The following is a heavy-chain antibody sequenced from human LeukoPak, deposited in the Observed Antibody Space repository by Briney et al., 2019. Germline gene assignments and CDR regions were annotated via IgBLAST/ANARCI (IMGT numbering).Heavy chain of an antibody. D-gene: IGHD6-13*01. CDR3: TRVFAGDEYSSSGY. CDR2: INSDGSST. Sequence: GGSLRLSCAASGFTFSKYYMHWVRQAPGKGLVWVSRINSDGSSTTYADPVRGRFTASRDNAKNTLYLQMNSLKVDDTAMYYCTRVFAGDEYSSSGYWGQGTLVTVSS. CDR1: GFTFSKYY. J-gene: IGHJ4*02. V-gene: IGHV3-74*03.